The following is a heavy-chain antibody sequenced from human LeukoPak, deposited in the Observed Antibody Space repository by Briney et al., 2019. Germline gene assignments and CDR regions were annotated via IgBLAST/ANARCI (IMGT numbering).Heavy chain of an antibody. CDR3: AKDGFSLRSAFTVGYFDY. CDR2: ITGGGTII. J-gene: IGHJ4*02. CDR1: GFTFRSYN. D-gene: IGHD4-17*01. Sequence: GGSLRLSCAASGFTFRSYNMNWVRQAPGKGLEWVSYITGGGTIIYHADSVKGRFTISRDNAKNSLYLQMNSLRAEDTAVYYCAKDGFSLRSAFTVGYFDYWGQGTLVTVSS. V-gene: IGHV3-48*01.